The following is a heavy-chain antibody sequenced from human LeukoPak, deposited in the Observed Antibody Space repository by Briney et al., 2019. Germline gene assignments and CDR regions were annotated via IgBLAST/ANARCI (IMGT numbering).Heavy chain of an antibody. CDR3: ARAVPYSSGWYVRKGLMDV. CDR2: IYYSGST. Sequence: PSETLSLTCTVSGGSISSYYWSWIRQPPGKGLEWIGYIYYSGSTNYNPSLKSRVTISVDTSKNQFSLKLSSVTAADTAVYYCARAVPYSSGWYVRKGLMDVWGKGTTVTVSS. V-gene: IGHV4-59*01. D-gene: IGHD6-19*01. J-gene: IGHJ6*03. CDR1: GGSISSYY.